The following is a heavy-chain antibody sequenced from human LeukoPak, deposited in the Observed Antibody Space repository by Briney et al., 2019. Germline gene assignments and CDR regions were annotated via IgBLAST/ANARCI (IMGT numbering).Heavy chain of an antibody. V-gene: IGHV3-30*18. J-gene: IGHJ4*02. CDR3: AKGSSSGTVDY. D-gene: IGHD3-22*01. CDR2: ISYDGTNK. Sequence: PGGSLRLSCAASGFTFSNYDMHWVRQASGKGLEWVAFISYDGTNKYYADSVKGRFTFSRDNSKYTLYLQMNSLRAEDTAVYYCAKGSSSGTVDYWGQGTLVAVSS. CDR1: GFTFSNYD.